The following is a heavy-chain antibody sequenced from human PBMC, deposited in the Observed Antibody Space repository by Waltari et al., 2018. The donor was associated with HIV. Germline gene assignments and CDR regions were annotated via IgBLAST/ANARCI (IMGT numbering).Heavy chain of an antibody. V-gene: IGHV5-51*01. CDR2: VYPADSDT. J-gene: IGHJ4*02. D-gene: IGHD3-16*01. CDR1: GYSFTNW. Sequence: EVQLVQSGAEVKKSGESLKISCQGSGYSFTNWIGWVRQMPGKGLEWMGIVYPADSDTRYSPSFQGQVTISADKSISTAYLQWSSLKASDSAIYYCVRQFGDQWGQGSLVTVSS. CDR3: VRQFGDQ.